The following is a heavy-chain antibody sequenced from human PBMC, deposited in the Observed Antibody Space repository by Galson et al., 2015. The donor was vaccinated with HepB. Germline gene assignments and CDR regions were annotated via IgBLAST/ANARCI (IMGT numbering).Heavy chain of an antibody. Sequence: SLRLSCAASGFTFSSYAMHWVRQAPGKGLEWVAVISYDGSNKYYADSVKGRFTISRDNSKNTLYLQMNSLRAEDTAVYYCARFYGAADYWGQGTLVTVSS. CDR1: GFTFSSYA. V-gene: IGHV3-30*04. CDR2: ISYDGSNK. D-gene: IGHD2-15*01. J-gene: IGHJ4*02. CDR3: ARFYGAADY.